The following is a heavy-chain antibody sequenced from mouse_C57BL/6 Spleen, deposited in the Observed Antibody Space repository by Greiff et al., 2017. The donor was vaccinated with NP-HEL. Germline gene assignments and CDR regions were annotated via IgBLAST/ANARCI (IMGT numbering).Heavy chain of an antibody. CDR1: GFTFSSYG. V-gene: IGHV5-6*02. Sequence: EVKLVESGGDLVKPGGSLKLSCAASGFTFSSYGMSWVRQTPDKRLEWVATISSGGSYTYYPDSVKGRFTISRDHAKNTLYLQMSSLKSEDTAMYYCERKGVTTVVAPYYYAMDYWGQGTSVTVAS. CDR3: ERKGVTTVVAPYYYAMDY. J-gene: IGHJ4*01. D-gene: IGHD1-1*01. CDR2: ISSGGSYT.